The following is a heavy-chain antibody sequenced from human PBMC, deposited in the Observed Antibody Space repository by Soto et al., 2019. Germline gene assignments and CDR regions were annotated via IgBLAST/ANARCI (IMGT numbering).Heavy chain of an antibody. V-gene: IGHV1-46*01. J-gene: IGHJ3*02. CDR1: GYTFTSYY. CDR3: ARDLPRSYDYGAPGGAFDI. D-gene: IGHD4-17*01. CDR2: INPSGGST. Sequence: GASVKVSCRASGYTFTSYYMHWVRQAPGQGLEWMGIINPSGGSTSYAQKFQGRVTMTRDTSTSTVYMELSSLRSEDTAVYYCARDLPRSYDYGAPGGAFDIWGQGTMVTVSS.